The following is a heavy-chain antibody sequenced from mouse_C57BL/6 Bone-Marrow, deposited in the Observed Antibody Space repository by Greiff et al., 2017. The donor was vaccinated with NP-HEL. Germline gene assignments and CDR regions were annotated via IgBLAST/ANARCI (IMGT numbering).Heavy chain of an antibody. Sequence: EVKLVESGGGLVKPGGSLKLSCAASGFTFSSYAMSWVRQTPEKRLEWVATISDGGSYTYYPDNVKGRFTISRDNAKNNLYLQMSHLKSEDTAMYYCARDRDESNPWGQGTSVTVSS. CDR3: ARDRDESNP. CDR2: ISDGGSYT. D-gene: IGHD2-5*01. J-gene: IGHJ4*01. V-gene: IGHV5-4*01. CDR1: GFTFSSYA.